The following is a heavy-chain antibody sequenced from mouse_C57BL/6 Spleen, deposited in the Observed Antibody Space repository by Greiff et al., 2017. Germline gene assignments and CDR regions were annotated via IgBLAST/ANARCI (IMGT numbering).Heavy chain of an antibody. D-gene: IGHD2-4*01. J-gene: IGHJ1*03. Sequence: VQLQQSGAELARPGASVKLSCKASGYTFTSYGISWVKQRTGQGLEWIGEIYPRSGNTYYNEKFKGKATLTADKSSSTAYMELRSLTSEDSAVYFWARSGRYDYDEYFDVWGTGTTVTVSS. V-gene: IGHV1-81*01. CDR2: IYPRSGNT. CDR3: ARSGRYDYDEYFDV. CDR1: GYTFTSYG.